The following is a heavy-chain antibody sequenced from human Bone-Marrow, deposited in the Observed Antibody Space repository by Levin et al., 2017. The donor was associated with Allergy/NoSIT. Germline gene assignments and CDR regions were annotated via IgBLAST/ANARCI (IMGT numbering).Heavy chain of an antibody. Sequence: GESLKISCAVSGFSFSDYYMTWIRQAPGKGLEWVSYISSSGRTIYYADSVRGRFTISRDNADSSLYLQMNSLQADDTAIYYCVRGGAWFSYLDYWGQGTLVTVSS. CDR3: VRGGAWFSYLDY. CDR2: ISSSGRTI. D-gene: IGHD6-19*01. CDR1: GFSFSDYY. J-gene: IGHJ4*02. V-gene: IGHV3-11*01.